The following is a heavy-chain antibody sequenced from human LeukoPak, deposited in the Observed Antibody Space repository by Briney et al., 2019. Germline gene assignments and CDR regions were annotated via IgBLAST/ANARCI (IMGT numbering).Heavy chain of an antibody. D-gene: IGHD3-10*01. Sequence: GGSLRLSCVISGFTFSRYAVHWVRQAPGKGLEWVSGIGVSDASTYYADSLKGRFIVSRDTSKNTLYLQMNSLRAEDTAMYYCAKRSGSGSQEYFDYWGQGTVVTVSS. CDR2: IGVSDAST. CDR3: AKRSGSGSQEYFDY. J-gene: IGHJ4*02. V-gene: IGHV3-23*01. CDR1: GFTFSRYA.